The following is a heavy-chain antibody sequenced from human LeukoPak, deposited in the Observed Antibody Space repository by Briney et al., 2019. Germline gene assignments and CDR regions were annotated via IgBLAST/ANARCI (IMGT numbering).Heavy chain of an antibody. CDR2: ISVYDGNT. Sequence: ASVKVSCRTSGYTFTKYGISWVRQAPGQGPEWMGWISVYDGNTNYAQKLQDRLTLTTDTSTDTAHMELRSLRSDDTAVYYCVRARGDRSGYYRYWGQGTLVTVSS. V-gene: IGHV1-18*01. D-gene: IGHD3-22*01. CDR3: VRARGDRSGYYRY. CDR1: GYTFTKYG. J-gene: IGHJ4*02.